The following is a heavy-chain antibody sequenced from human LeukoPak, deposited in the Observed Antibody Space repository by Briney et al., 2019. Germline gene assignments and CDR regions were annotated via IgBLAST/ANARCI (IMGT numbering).Heavy chain of an antibody. CDR2: IYTSGST. Sequence: PSETLSLTCTISGGSISSYYWSWIRQPPGKGLEWVGYIYTSGSTNYNPSLKSRVTISVDTSKNQFSLKLSSVTAADTAVYYCARRRTMYSSSSAWWFDPWGQGTLVTVSS. J-gene: IGHJ5*02. V-gene: IGHV4-4*09. CDR1: GGSISSYY. CDR3: ARRRTMYSSSSAWWFDP. D-gene: IGHD6-6*01.